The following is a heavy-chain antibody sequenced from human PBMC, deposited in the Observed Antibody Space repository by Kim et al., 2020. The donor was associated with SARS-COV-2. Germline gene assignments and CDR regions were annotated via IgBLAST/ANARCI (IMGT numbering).Heavy chain of an antibody. CDR2: IYYSGST. D-gene: IGHD3-10*01. CDR3: ARDRFGDFDY. CDR1: GGSISSGSYY. Sequence: SETLSLTCTVSGGSISSGSYYWSWIRQHPGKGLEWIGYIYYSGSTYYNPSLKSRVTISLDTSKNQFSLKLSSVTAADTAVYYCARDRFGDFDYWGQGTLVTVSS. J-gene: IGHJ4*02. V-gene: IGHV4-31*03.